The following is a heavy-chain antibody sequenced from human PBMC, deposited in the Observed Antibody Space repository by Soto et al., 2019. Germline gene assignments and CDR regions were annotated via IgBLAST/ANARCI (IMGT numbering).Heavy chain of an antibody. CDR1: GFSHSNARMG. CDR2: IFSNDEK. J-gene: IGHJ5*02. CDR3: ARVTMVRGVDWFDP. D-gene: IGHD3-10*01. V-gene: IGHV2-26*01. Sequence: SGPTLVNPTETLPLTCTVSGFSHSNARMGVRWIRQPPGKALEWLAHIFSNDEKSYSTSLKSRLTISKDTSKSQVVLTMTNMDPVDTATYYCARVTMVRGVDWFDPWGQGTLVTVSS.